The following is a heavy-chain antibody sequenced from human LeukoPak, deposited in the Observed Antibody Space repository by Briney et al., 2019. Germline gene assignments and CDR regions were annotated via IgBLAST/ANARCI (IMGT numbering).Heavy chain of an antibody. V-gene: IGHV4-59*12. J-gene: IGHJ4*02. D-gene: IGHD2-21*02. CDR1: GGSISSYY. CDR2: IYYSGST. CDR3: ASFSSRFGQRWVTASDY. Sequence: SETLSLTCTVSGGSISSYYWSWIRQPPGKGLEWIGYIYYSGSTNHNPSLKSRVTISVDTSKNQFSLKLSSVTAADTAVYYCASFSSRFGQRWVTASDYWGQGTLVTVSS.